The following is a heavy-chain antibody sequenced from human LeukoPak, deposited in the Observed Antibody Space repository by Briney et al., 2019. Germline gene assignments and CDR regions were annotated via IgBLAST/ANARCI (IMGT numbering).Heavy chain of an antibody. Sequence: GGSLRLSCAVSGFTVSSNYMSWVRQAPGKGLEWVSVIYSGGSTYYADSVKGRFTISRDNSKNTLYLQMNSLRAEDTAVYYCAREVPGGSDAFDLWGQGTMVTVSS. V-gene: IGHV3-66*02. CDR2: IYSGGST. D-gene: IGHD3-16*01. J-gene: IGHJ3*01. CDR3: AREVPGGSDAFDL. CDR1: GFTVSSNY.